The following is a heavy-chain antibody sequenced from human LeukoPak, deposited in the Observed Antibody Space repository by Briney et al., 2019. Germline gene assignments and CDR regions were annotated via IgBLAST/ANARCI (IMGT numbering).Heavy chain of an antibody. D-gene: IGHD2-15*01. CDR3: ARSTRVVVVAANDY. Sequence: VKVSCKAXXXTFTGYYMHWVRQAPGRGLEWMGWINPNSGGTNYAQKFQGRVTMTRDTSISTAYMELSRLRSDDTAVYYCARSTRVVVVAANDYWGQGTLVTVSS. CDR2: INPNSGGT. V-gene: IGHV1-2*02. CDR1: XXTFTGYY. J-gene: IGHJ4*02.